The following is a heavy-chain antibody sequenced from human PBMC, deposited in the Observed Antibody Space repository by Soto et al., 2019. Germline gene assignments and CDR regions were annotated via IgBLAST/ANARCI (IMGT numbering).Heavy chain of an antibody. D-gene: IGHD3-22*01. CDR2: IYSGGST. CDR1: GFTVSSNY. V-gene: IGHV3-66*01. J-gene: IGHJ4*02. Sequence: GGSLRLSCAASGFTVSSNYMSWVRQAPGKGLEWVSVIYSGGSTYYADSVKGRFTISRDNSKNTLYLQMNSLRAEDTAVYYCASPPGDSSGSPDWGQGTLVTVSS. CDR3: ASPPGDSSGSPD.